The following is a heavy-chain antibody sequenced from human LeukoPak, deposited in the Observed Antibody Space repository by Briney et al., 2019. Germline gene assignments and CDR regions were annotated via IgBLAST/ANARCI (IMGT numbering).Heavy chain of an antibody. CDR2: IWYDGSNK. Sequence: GGSLRLSCAASGFTFSSYGMHWVRQAPGKGLEWVAVIWYDGSNKYYADSVKGRFTISRDNSKNTLYLQMNSLRAEDTAVYYCARGGSGSYYSGYYYYGMDVWGQGTTVTVSS. V-gene: IGHV3-33*01. CDR1: GFTFSSYG. J-gene: IGHJ6*02. CDR3: ARGGSGSYYSGYYYYGMDV. D-gene: IGHD1-26*01.